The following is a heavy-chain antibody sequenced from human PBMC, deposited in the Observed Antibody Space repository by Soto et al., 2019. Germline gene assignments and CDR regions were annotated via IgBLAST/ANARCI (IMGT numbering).Heavy chain of an antibody. J-gene: IGHJ4*02. CDR2: IIPILGIA. CDR1: GGTFSSYT. V-gene: IGHV1-69*08. Sequence: QVQLGQSGAEVKKPGSSVKVSCKASGGTFSSYTISWVRQAPGQGLEWMGRIIPILGIANYAQKFQSRVTITADKSTSTAYMELSSLRSEDTAVYYCARDLKKRGYSGYDSLDYWGQGPLVTVSS. D-gene: IGHD5-12*01. CDR3: ARDLKKRGYSGYDSLDY.